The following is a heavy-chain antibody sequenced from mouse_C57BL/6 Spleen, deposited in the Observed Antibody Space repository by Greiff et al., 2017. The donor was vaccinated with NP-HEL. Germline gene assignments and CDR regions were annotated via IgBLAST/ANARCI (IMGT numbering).Heavy chain of an antibody. CDR1: GYTFTSYT. CDR3: AISYYSNYEYYAMDY. D-gene: IGHD2-5*01. J-gene: IGHJ4*01. Sequence: QVQLKESGAELARPGASVKMSCKASGYTFTSYTMHWVKQRPGQGLEWIGYINPSSGYTKYNQKFKDKATLTADKSSSTAYMQLSSLTSEDSAVYYCAISYYSNYEYYAMDYWGQGTSVTVSS. CDR2: INPSSGYT. V-gene: IGHV1-4*01.